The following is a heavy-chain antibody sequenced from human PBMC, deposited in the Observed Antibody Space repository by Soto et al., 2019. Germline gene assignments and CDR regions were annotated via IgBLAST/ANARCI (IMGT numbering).Heavy chain of an antibody. Sequence: PSETLSLTCAVYGGSFSGYYWSWIRQPPGKGLEWIGEINHSGSTNYNPSLKSRVTISVDTSKNQFSLKLSSVTAADTAVYYCARGRLRFPRLGYSGYDSARHYYYYGMDVWGQGTTVTVSS. CDR2: INHSGST. D-gene: IGHD5-12*01. J-gene: IGHJ6*02. V-gene: IGHV4-34*01. CDR1: GGSFSGYY. CDR3: ARGRLRFPRLGYSGYDSARHYYYYGMDV.